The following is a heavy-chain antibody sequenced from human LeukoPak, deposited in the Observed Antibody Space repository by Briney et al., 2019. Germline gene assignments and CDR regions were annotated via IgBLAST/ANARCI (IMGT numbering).Heavy chain of an antibody. CDR1: GYTFTNYG. V-gene: IGHV1-18*01. D-gene: IGHD4-17*01. CDR3: ATDGAGDYLNH. J-gene: IGHJ4*02. Sequence: ASVKVSCKASGYTFTNYGISWVRQAPGQGLEWMGWISAYNGYTHFAQKFQGRVNMTEDTSTDTAYMELSSLSYDDTAVYYCATDGAGDYLNHWGQGTLVTVSS. CDR2: ISAYNGYT.